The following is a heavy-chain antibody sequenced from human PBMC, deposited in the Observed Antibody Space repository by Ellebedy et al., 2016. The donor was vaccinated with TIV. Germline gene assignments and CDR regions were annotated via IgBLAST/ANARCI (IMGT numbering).Heavy chain of an antibody. V-gene: IGHV4-34*01. Sequence: MPSETLSLTCGVYGGSFSGYYWSWIRQPPGKGLEWLGEINHSGSTKYNASLKSRVTISVETSKNQFSLKLSSVTAADTAVYYCVRLFGIIGGTFDIWGQGTMVTVSS. D-gene: IGHD3-10*02. CDR1: GGSFSGYY. CDR3: VRLFGIIGGTFDI. J-gene: IGHJ3*02. CDR2: INHSGST.